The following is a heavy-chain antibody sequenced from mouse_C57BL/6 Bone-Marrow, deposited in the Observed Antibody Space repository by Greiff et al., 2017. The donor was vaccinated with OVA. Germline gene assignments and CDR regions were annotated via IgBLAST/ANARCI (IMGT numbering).Heavy chain of an antibody. Sequence: VQLVESDAELVKPGASVKISCKVSGYTFTDHTIHWMKQRPEQGLEWIGYIYPRDGSTKYNEKFKGKATLTADKSSSTAYMQLNSLTSEDSAVYFCARSGGVTTVVASMDYWGQGTSVTVSS. CDR2: IYPRDGST. CDR1: GYTFTDHT. V-gene: IGHV1-78*01. D-gene: IGHD1-1*01. J-gene: IGHJ4*01. CDR3: ARSGGVTTVVASMDY.